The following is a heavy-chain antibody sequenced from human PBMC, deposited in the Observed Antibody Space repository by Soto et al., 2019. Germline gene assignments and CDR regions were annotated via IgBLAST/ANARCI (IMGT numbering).Heavy chain of an antibody. CDR2: ISGSGGST. CDR3: AKYGRWLVHFYYYGMDV. J-gene: IGHJ6*02. Sequence: EVQLLESGGGLVQPGGSLRLSCAASGFTFSSYALSWVRQAPGKGLEWVSAISGSGGSTYYAASVKGRFTISRDNPKNTLYLQMNSLRAEDTAVYYCAKYGRWLVHFYYYGMDVWGQGTTVTVSS. D-gene: IGHD6-19*01. V-gene: IGHV3-23*01. CDR1: GFTFSSYA.